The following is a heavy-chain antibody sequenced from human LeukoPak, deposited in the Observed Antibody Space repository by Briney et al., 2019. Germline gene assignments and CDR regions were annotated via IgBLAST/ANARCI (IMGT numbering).Heavy chain of an antibody. CDR2: ISSSSSYI. CDR3: ARDQVGDGFDY. V-gene: IGHV3-21*01. J-gene: IGHJ4*02. CDR1: GFTFSSYS. Sequence: GGSLRLSCAASGFTFSSYSMNWVRQAPGKGLEWVSSISSSSSYIYYADSVKGRFTISRDNAKNSLYLQMNNLRAEDTAVYYCARDQVGDGFDYWGQGTLVTVSS. D-gene: IGHD3-16*01.